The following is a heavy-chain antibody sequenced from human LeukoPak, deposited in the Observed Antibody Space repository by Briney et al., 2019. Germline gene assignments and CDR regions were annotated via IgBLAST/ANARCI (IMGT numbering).Heavy chain of an antibody. J-gene: IGHJ5*02. D-gene: IGHD6-19*01. CDR2: FHYSGTT. CDR1: GDSISSHS. V-gene: IGHV4-59*11. CDR3: ARGSGWYFP. Sequence: SETLSLTCTVSGDSISSHSWSWIRQPPGKRLEWIGYFHYSGTTNYNPSLKSRVAISVDTSKNHFSLQLSSVTAADTAVYYCARGSGWYFPWGQGTLVTVSS.